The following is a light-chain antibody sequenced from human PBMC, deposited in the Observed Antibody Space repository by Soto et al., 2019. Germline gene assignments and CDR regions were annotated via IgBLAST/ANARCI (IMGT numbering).Light chain of an antibody. CDR2: DVS. Sequence: QSVLTQPASVSGSPGPSITIYCTGTSSDVGGYNYVSWYQQHPGKAPNLMISDVSNRPSALSTRFSGSKSGNTASLTISQLQAEDEDDYSCSSFTRSSSRYVFGTGSKVTVL. CDR3: SSFTRSSSRYV. V-gene: IGLV2-14*03. J-gene: IGLJ1*01. CDR1: SSDVGGYNY.